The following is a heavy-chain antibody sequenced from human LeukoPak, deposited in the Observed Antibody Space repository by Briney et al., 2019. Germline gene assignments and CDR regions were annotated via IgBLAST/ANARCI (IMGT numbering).Heavy chain of an antibody. CDR2: INSDGTST. CDR1: GFTFSTYA. V-gene: IGHV3-74*01. D-gene: IGHD6-13*01. CDR3: AVRYSGSWYLFDY. J-gene: IGHJ4*02. Sequence: PGGSLRLSCAASGFTFSTYAMSWVRQAPGKGLVWVSRINSDGTSTSYADPVKGRFTVSRDIAKNTLFLQMDSLRAEDTAVYYCAVRYSGSWYLFDYWGQGTLVTVSS.